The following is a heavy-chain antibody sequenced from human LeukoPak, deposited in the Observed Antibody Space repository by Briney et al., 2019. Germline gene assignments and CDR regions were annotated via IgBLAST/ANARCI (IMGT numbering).Heavy chain of an antibody. Sequence: GSLRLSCAASGFTVSSNYMSWVRQAPGKGLECVSVIYSGGSTYYADSVKGRFTISRDNSKNTLYLQMNSLRAEDTAVYYCARGRDSSSWYDFDYWGQGTLVTVSS. D-gene: IGHD6-13*01. V-gene: IGHV3-66*02. CDR2: IYSGGST. CDR1: GFTVSSNY. J-gene: IGHJ4*02. CDR3: ARGRDSSSWYDFDY.